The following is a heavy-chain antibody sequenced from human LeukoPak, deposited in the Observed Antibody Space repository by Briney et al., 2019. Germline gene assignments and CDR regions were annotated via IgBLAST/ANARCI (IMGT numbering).Heavy chain of an antibody. Sequence: PSETLSLTCTVSGGSMSGYYWSWIRQPPGKGLEWIGYMYYSGGTNYNPSLASRVTISVDTSKNQFSLKLTSVTAADAAVYYCARLGYCSSARCSSWFDPWGQGTLVTVSS. CDR2: MYYSGGT. CDR3: ARLGYCSSARCSSWFDP. V-gene: IGHV4-59*01. D-gene: IGHD2-2*01. CDR1: GGSMSGYY. J-gene: IGHJ5*02.